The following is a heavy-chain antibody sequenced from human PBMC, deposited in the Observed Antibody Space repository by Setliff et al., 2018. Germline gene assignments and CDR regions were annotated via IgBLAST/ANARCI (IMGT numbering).Heavy chain of an antibody. Sequence: QSGPTLVNPTQTLTLTCSLSGVSLSASGVGVGWIRQPPGKAQEWLALMFWNGGERYNPSLSSRLSIAKDTSRNEVVLTLINLDPLDTATYYCAHRQLGSAAAGASFDFWGRGTLVTVSS. CDR2: MFWNGGE. V-gene: IGHV2-5*01. J-gene: IGHJ4*02. D-gene: IGHD6-13*01. CDR3: AHRQLGSAAAGASFDF. CDR1: GVSLSASGVG.